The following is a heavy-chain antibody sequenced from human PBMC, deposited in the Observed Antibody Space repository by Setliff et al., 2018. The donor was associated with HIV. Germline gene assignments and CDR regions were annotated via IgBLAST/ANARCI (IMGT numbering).Heavy chain of an antibody. Sequence: SVKVSCKASGGTFSSYVISWVRQAPGQGLEWMGGIIPILGIANYAQKFQGRVTITADESTSTAYMELSSLRSKDTAVYYCARGGTYYYDSSGYYPTYYFDYWGQGTLVTVSS. V-gene: IGHV1-69*10. CDR3: ARGGTYYYDSSGYYPTYYFDY. J-gene: IGHJ4*02. CDR1: GGTFSSYV. CDR2: IIPILGIA. D-gene: IGHD3-22*01.